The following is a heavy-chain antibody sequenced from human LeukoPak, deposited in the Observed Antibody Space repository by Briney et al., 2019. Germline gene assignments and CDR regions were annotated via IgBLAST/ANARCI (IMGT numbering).Heavy chain of an antibody. CDR3: ARLPLWFGKGYADY. CDR2: IYYSGAT. Sequence: PSETLSLTCTVSGGSITRSNSYYWGWFRQPPGKGLEWIAHIYYSGATFYNLPFKSRVTISVDTSKNDFSLNVKSVTAADTAVYYCARLPLWFGKGYADYWGQGTLVIVSS. D-gene: IGHD3-10*01. J-gene: IGHJ4*02. V-gene: IGHV4-39*07. CDR1: GGSITRSNSYY.